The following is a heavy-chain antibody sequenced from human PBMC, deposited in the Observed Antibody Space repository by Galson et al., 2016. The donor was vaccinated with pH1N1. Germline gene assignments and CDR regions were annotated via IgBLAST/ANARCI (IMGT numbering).Heavy chain of an antibody. CDR2: INPVFGTT. D-gene: IGHD6-6*01. Sequence: SVKVSCKASGATFNSYGIHWVRQAPGKGLEWMGDINPVFGTTNYAQRFQDRVTITAHDMELSGLRSEDTAIYCCANLSSSSSWRSLDVWGQGTTVTFSS. CDR3: ANLSSSSSWRSLDV. V-gene: IGHV1-69*13. CDR1: GATFNSYG. J-gene: IGHJ3*01.